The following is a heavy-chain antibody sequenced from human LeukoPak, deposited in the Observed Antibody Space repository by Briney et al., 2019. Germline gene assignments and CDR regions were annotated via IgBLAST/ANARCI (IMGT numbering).Heavy chain of an antibody. CDR2: INPNSGGT. J-gene: IGHJ5*02. CDR1: GYTFTGYY. CDR3: ARDGPLRITMVRGERFDP. Sequence: ASVKVSCKASGYTFTGYYMHWVRQAPGQGLEWMGWINPNSGGTNYAQKFQGRVTMTRDTSISTAYMELSRLRSDDTAVYCCARDGPLRITMVRGERFDPWGQGTLVTVSS. D-gene: IGHD3-10*01. V-gene: IGHV1-2*02.